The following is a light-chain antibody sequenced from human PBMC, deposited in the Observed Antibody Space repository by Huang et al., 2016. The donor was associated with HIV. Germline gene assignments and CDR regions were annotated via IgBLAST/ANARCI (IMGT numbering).Light chain of an antibody. J-gene: IGKJ4*01. CDR1: ESVGSS. CDR2: GAS. CDR3: QQYDKWPSLLT. Sequence: EIVLTQSPATLSVSPGERVILSCRASESVGSSLAWYQQKPGQATRHLIYGASTSAAGVPPRFSCSGPGTECTLSISGLQSADFAVYYCQQYDKWPSLLTFGGGTKVEIK. V-gene: IGKV3-15*01.